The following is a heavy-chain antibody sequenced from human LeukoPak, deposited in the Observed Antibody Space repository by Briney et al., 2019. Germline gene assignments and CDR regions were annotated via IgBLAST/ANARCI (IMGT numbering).Heavy chain of an antibody. Sequence: GGSLRLSCAASGFTFSSYAMHWVRQAAAKGLDWVAFIRYDESIKYYADSVKGRFTISRDDSKNTLYLQMNSLRVEDTAVYYCAKDPSSGVIVVVTPNVWGQGTLVTVSS. J-gene: IGHJ4*02. D-gene: IGHD3-22*01. CDR1: GFTFSSYA. V-gene: IGHV3-30*02. CDR3: AKDPSSGVIVVVTPNV. CDR2: IRYDESIK.